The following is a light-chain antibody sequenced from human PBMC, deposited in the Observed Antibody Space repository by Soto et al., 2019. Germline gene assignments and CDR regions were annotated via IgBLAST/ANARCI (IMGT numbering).Light chain of an antibody. CDR3: QQYTNWPPIT. J-gene: IGKJ5*01. V-gene: IGKV3-15*01. CDR1: QSVSSN. Sequence: EIVMTQSPATLSVSPGERATLSCRASQSVSSNLAWYQQKPGQAPRLLIYGASTRATGIPARFSGSGSGTDFTLTISNLEPEDFAVYYCQQYTNWPPITFGQGTRLEIK. CDR2: GAS.